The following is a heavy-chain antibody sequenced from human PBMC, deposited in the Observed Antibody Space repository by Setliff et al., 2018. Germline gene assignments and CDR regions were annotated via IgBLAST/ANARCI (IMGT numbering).Heavy chain of an antibody. V-gene: IGHV7-4-1*02. CDR2: INTNTGNP. J-gene: IGHJ6*03. D-gene: IGHD3-10*01. CDR1: GYTLTTYA. CDR3: ARAGRFGTIKYRGDYYMDV. Sequence: GASVKVSCKASGYTLTTYAISWMRQAPGQGLEWMGWINTNTGNPSYAQGFTGRFVFSLDTSVSTAYLQISSLKAEDTALYYCARAGRFGTIKYRGDYYMDVWGKGTTVTVSS.